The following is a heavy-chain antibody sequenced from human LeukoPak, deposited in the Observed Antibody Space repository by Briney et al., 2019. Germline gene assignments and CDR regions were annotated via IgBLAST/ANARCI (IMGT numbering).Heavy chain of an antibody. Sequence: GGSLRLSCAAYGVTFSSYSMNWVRQAPGKGLEWVSSSSSSSSYIYYADSVKGRFTISRDNAKNSLYLQMNSLRAEDTAVYYCARVLLTYGEIDYWGQGTLVTVSS. V-gene: IGHV3-21*01. J-gene: IGHJ4*02. CDR2: SSSSSSYI. CDR3: ARVLLTYGEIDY. CDR1: GVTFSSYS. D-gene: IGHD4-17*01.